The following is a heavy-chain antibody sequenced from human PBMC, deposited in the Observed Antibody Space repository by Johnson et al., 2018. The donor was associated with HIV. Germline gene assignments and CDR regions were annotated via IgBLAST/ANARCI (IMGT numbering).Heavy chain of an antibody. CDR3: ARDRRNYYDSSGYPDDDAFDI. V-gene: IGHV3-30-3*01. CDR1: GITFSSYA. J-gene: IGHJ3*02. CDR2: ISYDGSNK. Sequence: QVQLVESGGGVVQPGRSLRLSCAASGITFSSYAMHWVRQAPGKGLEWVAVISYDGSNKYYADSVKGRFTISRDNAKNSLYLPLNILRAEDTALYYCARDRRNYYDSSGYPDDDAFDIWGQGTMVTVSS. D-gene: IGHD3-22*01.